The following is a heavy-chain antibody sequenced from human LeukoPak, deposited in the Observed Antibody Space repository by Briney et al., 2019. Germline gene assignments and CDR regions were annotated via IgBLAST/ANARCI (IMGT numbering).Heavy chain of an antibody. CDR2: IYHSGST. D-gene: IGHD6-19*01. J-gene: IGHJ5*02. Sequence: PSGTLSLTCAVSGGSISSSNWWSWVRQPPGKGLEWIGEIYHSGSTNYNPSLKSRVTISVDTSKNQLSLKLSSVTAADTAVYYCANTAVAGRIGWFDPWGQGTLVTVSS. V-gene: IGHV4-4*02. CDR1: GGSISSSNW. CDR3: ANTAVAGRIGWFDP.